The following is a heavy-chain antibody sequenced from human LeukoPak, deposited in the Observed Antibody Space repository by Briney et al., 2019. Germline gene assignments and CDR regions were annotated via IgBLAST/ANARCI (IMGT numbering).Heavy chain of an antibody. Sequence: PSETLSLTCTVSGGSISSYYWSWIRQPPGKGLEWIGYIYYSGSTNYNPSLRSRVSISVDTSKNQFSLKLSSVTAADTAVYYCARALAYYDFWSGNDAFDIWGQGTMVTVSS. CDR2: IYYSGST. V-gene: IGHV4-59*01. J-gene: IGHJ3*02. D-gene: IGHD3-3*01. CDR1: GGSISSYY. CDR3: ARALAYYDFWSGNDAFDI.